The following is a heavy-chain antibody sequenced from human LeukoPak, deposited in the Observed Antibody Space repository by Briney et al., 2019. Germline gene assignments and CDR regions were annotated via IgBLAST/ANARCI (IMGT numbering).Heavy chain of an antibody. CDR3: ARVDYAYGMDV. V-gene: IGHV3-11*01. J-gene: IGHJ6*02. CDR1: GVTFSDYY. CDR2: ISSSGSTI. Sequence: GGSRRLSCAASGVTFSDYYMSWIRQAPGKGLEWVSYISSSGSTIYYADSVKGRFTISRDNAKNSLYLQMNSLRAEDTAVYYCARVDYAYGMDVWGQGTTVTVSS.